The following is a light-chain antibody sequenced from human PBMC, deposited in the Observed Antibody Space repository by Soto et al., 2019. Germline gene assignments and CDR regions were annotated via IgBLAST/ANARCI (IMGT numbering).Light chain of an antibody. V-gene: IGLV4-69*01. CDR1: SGHNSYA. CDR3: QTWGAGIVV. Sequence: QAVVTQSPSASASLGASVKVTCTLSSGHNSYAIAWHQQQPEKGPRYLMKVNSDGSHTKGDGIPDRFSGSSSGAERYLTISSLQSEDEADYYCQTWGAGIVVFGGATKLTVL. J-gene: IGLJ2*01. CDR2: VNSDGSH.